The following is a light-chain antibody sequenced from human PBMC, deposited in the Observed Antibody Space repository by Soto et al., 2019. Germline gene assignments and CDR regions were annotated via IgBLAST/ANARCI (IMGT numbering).Light chain of an antibody. CDR1: QSISSW. V-gene: IGKV1-5*03. Sequence: DIQMTQSPSTLSASVGDRVTITCRASQSISSWLAWYQQKPGKAPKLLIYKASSLESGVPSRFSGSVSGTEFTLTISSLQPDAFATYYGQQYNSYSTTFGQGTKVEIK. J-gene: IGKJ1*01. CDR3: QQYNSYSTT. CDR2: KAS.